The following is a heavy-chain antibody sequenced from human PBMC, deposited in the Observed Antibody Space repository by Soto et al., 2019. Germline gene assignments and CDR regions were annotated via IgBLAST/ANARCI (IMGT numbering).Heavy chain of an antibody. Sequence: EVQLLESGGGLVQPGGSLRLSCAASGFTFSSYAMSWVRQAPGKGLEWVSAISGSGGSTYYADSVKGRLTISRDNSKNTLYRQMKSLRAEDTAVYYCAKGARSGYDQENFEYWGQGTLVTVSS. CDR1: GFTFSSYA. V-gene: IGHV3-23*01. D-gene: IGHD5-12*01. CDR2: ISGSGGST. J-gene: IGHJ4*02. CDR3: AKGARSGYDQENFEY.